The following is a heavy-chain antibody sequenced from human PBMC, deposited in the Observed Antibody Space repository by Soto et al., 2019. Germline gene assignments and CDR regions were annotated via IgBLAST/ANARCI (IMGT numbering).Heavy chain of an antibody. J-gene: IGHJ6*02. CDR1: GYTFTSYD. CDR2: MNPNSGNT. V-gene: IGHV1-8*01. Sequence: ASVKVSCKASGYTFTSYDINWVRQATGQGLEWMGWMNPNSGNTGYAQKFQGRVTMTRNTSISTAYMELSSLRSEDTAVYYCARGSYSSGWYSYYYYYGMDVWGQGTTVTVSS. CDR3: ARGSYSSGWYSYYYYYGMDV. D-gene: IGHD6-19*01.